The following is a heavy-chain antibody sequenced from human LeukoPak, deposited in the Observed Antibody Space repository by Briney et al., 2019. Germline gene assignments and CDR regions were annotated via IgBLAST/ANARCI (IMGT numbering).Heavy chain of an antibody. V-gene: IGHV3-33*01. Sequence: GGSLRLSCAASGFIFSTYGMHWVRQAPGKGLEWVAVIWFDGSDKFYADSVKGRFTIPRDYSKNTLYLQMDSLRVDDTAIYYCAREAGGGRYFRTLDYWGQGTLVTVSS. D-gene: IGHD1-26*01. J-gene: IGHJ4*02. CDR1: GFIFSTYG. CDR3: AREAGGGRYFRTLDY. CDR2: IWFDGSDK.